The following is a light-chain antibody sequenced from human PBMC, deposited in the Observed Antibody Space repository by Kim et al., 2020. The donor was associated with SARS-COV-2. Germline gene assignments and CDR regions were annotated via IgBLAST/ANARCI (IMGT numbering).Light chain of an antibody. CDR2: DNN. CDR1: SSNIGNTY. CDR3: ASWDTSLSAVV. V-gene: IGLV1-51*01. J-gene: IGLJ3*02. Sequence: QSVLTQPPSVSAAPGQEVTIPCSGSSSNIGNTYISWYQQVPGTAPKLLIYDNNARLPGIPDRFSGSKSGTSGTLDITGLQTGDEADYYCASWDTSLSAVVFGGGTKLTVL.